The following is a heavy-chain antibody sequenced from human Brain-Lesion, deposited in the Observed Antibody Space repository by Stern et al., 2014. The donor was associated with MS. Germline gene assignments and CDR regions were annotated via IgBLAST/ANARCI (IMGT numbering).Heavy chain of an antibody. CDR2: IFNGGRP. J-gene: IGHJ6*02. CDR1: GGSISSGGYY. Sequence: VHLVESGPGLVKPSQTLSLSCTVSGGSISSGGYYWSWIRQPAGKGLEWIGRIFNGGRPSYNPSLKSRVTISIDTSKNQFSLRLNSMTAADTAVYYCARGRVVPGFQYYATDVWGQGTTVIVSS. V-gene: IGHV4-61*02. CDR3: ARGRVVPGFQYYATDV. D-gene: IGHD2-2*01.